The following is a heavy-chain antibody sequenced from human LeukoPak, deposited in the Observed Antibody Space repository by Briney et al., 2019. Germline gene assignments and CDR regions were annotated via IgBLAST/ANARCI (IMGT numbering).Heavy chain of an antibody. J-gene: IGHJ4*02. D-gene: IGHD3-10*01. V-gene: IGHV3-64D*06. CDR3: VRDPNYRSGSKFDY. Sequence: GGSLRLSCEASGFTFSNYAMDWVRQAPGKGLEYVSAISPNGGTTYYADSVKGRFTISRDNSKNTLYLQMSSLRLEDTAVYYCVRDPNYRSGSKFDYWGQGTLVTVSS. CDR2: ISPNGGTT. CDR1: GFTFSNYA.